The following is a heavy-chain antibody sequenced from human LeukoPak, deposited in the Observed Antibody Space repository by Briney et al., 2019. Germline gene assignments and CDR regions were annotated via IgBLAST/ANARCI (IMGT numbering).Heavy chain of an antibody. CDR3: ARDPTQQLVLNYFDY. CDR2: IYSGGST. V-gene: IGHV3-66*01. CDR1: GFTVSSNY. Sequence: GGSLRLSCAASGFTVSSNYMSWVRQAPGKGLEWVSVIYSGGSTYYADSVKGRFTISRDNSKNTLYLQMNSLRAEDTAVYYCARDPTQQLVLNYFDYWGQGTLVTVSS. J-gene: IGHJ4*02. D-gene: IGHD6-13*01.